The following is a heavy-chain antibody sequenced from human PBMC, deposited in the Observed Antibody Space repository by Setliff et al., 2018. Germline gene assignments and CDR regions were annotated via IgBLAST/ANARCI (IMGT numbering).Heavy chain of an antibody. CDR1: GHSLTSNH. J-gene: IGHJ4*02. Sequence: ASVKVSCKASGHSLTSNHFHWGRQAPGKGLEWMGTINPNDGYTIYAPAFQGRVAMTTDTSTGTAYLELSGLTSADTAIYYCIVNMVRLVTGLDSWGPGTLVTVSS. CDR2: INPNDGYT. V-gene: IGHV1-46*01. CDR3: IVNMVRLVTGLDS. D-gene: IGHD2-15*01.